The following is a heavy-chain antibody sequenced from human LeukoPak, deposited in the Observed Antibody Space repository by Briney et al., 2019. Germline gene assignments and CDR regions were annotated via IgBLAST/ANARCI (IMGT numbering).Heavy chain of an antibody. Sequence: GGSLRLSCAASGFTFSSYAMHWVRQAPGKGLEWVAVISYDGSNKYYADSVKGRFTISRDNAKSSLYLQMNSLRAEDTAVYYCARLSTYDTGGYYRHFDYWGQGALVTVSS. J-gene: IGHJ4*02. D-gene: IGHD3-22*01. CDR1: GFTFSSYA. CDR2: ISYDGSNK. V-gene: IGHV3-30-3*01. CDR3: ARLSTYDTGGYYRHFDY.